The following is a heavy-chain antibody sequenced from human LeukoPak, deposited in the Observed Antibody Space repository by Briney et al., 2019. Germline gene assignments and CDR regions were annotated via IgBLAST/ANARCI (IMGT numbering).Heavy chain of an antibody. Sequence: ASVKVSCKASGYXFTSYGISWVRQAPGQGLEWMGWISAYNGNINYAQKLQGRVTMTTDTSTSTAYMELRSLRSDDTAVYYCARDLYDILTEGYFDYWGQGTLVTVSS. J-gene: IGHJ4*02. D-gene: IGHD3-9*01. V-gene: IGHV1-18*01. CDR2: ISAYNGNI. CDR3: ARDLYDILTEGYFDY. CDR1: GYXFTSYG.